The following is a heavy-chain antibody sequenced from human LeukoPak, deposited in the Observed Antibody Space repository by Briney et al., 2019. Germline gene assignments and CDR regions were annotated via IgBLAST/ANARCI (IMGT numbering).Heavy chain of an antibody. J-gene: IGHJ3*02. D-gene: IGHD3-22*01. Sequence: GGSLRLSCAASGFTFSSYAMSWVRQAPGKGLEWVSAISGSGGSTYYADSVKGRFTTSRDNSKNTLYLQMNSLRAEDTAVYYCAKVPSPEYYYDSSGYSDAFDIWGQGTMVTVSS. V-gene: IGHV3-23*01. CDR1: GFTFSSYA. CDR3: AKVPSPEYYYDSSGYSDAFDI. CDR2: ISGSGGST.